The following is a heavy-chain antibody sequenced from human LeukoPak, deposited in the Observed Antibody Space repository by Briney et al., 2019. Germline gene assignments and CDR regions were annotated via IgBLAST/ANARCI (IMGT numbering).Heavy chain of an antibody. CDR2: ISSTSSYS. CDR1: GFTFSTDS. D-gene: IGHD4-17*01. J-gene: IGHJ4*02. CDR3: ARADYGNHYYFEY. V-gene: IGHV3-21*01. Sequence: GGSLSLSCAGSGFTFSTDSMNWVRQAPGEGLRWVSAISSTSSYSYYADSVKGRFTISRDNTKNTLYLQMNSLSAEDTALYYCARADYGNHYYFEYWGQGTLVTVSS.